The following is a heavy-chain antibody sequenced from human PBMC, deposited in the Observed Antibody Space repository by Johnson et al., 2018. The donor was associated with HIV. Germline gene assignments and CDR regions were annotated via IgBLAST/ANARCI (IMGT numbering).Heavy chain of an antibody. D-gene: IGHD1-26*01. V-gene: IGHV3-20*04. CDR2: IKWNGGST. J-gene: IGHJ3*02. Sequence: VQLVESGGGVVRPGGSLRLSCEASEFSFDDYAMSWVRQAPGTGLEWVSGIKWNGGSTGYADSVKGRFTISRDNANNSLYMQMNSLRDEDTAVYYCARDVRGASWHDVCDIWGQGTMVTVSS. CDR3: ARDVRGASWHDVCDI. CDR1: EFSFDDYA.